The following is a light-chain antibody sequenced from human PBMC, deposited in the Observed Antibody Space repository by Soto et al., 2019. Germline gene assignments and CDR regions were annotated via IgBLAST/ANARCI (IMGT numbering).Light chain of an antibody. V-gene: IGKV4-1*01. J-gene: IGKJ1*01. CDR1: PALTYSAKNKAY. CDR2: WAS. Sequence: DIAMTQSRDFLAVALGARAAINCQSSPALTYSAKNKAYLAWYQKTTAQPHHLLIDWASTRESAVPDRFSGSGSVTNITLNTSCLQAEDVALDYGEHYYNVPYTCGQGTKVEV. CDR3: EHYYNVPYT.